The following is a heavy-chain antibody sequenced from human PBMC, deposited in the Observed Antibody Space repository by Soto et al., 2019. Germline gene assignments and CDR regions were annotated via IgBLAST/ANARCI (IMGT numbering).Heavy chain of an antibody. V-gene: IGHV4-38-2*01. D-gene: IGHD6-25*01. CDR3: VGYTASRNWFDP. J-gene: IGHJ5*02. CDR1: GQSVIGDFY. CDR2: VFPSGNT. Sequence: SETLSLTCAVSGQSVIGDFYLGWIRQSPGKGLEWIGSVFPSGNTYYNPSFKSRVAIATDTAKNQVSLQVTSVTDADTALYYCVGYTASRNWFDPWGQGTLVTV.